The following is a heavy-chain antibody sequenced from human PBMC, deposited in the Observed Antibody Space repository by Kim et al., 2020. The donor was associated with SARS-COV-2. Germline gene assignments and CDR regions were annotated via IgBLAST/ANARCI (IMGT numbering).Heavy chain of an antibody. J-gene: IGHJ3*02. CDR1: GGSISSSSYY. D-gene: IGHD3-10*01. Sequence: SETLSLTCTVSGGSISSSSYYWGWIRQPPGKGLEWIGSIYYSGSTYYNPSLKSRVTISVDTSKNQFSLKLSSVTAADTAVYYCARDRGTDAFDIWGQGTMVTVSS. CDR2: IYYSGST. V-gene: IGHV4-39*07. CDR3: ARDRGTDAFDI.